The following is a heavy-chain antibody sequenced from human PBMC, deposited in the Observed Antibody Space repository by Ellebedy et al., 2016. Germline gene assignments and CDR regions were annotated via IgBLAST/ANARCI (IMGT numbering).Heavy chain of an antibody. D-gene: IGHD2-2*02. CDR3: ARDGRYCSSTSCYKYYFDY. V-gene: IGHV3-48*01. Sequence: GGSLRLSCAASGFTFSSYSMNWVRQAPGKGLEWVSYISSSSTIYYADSVKGRFTISRDNAKNSLYLQMNSLRAEDTAVYYCARDGRYCSSTSCYKYYFDYWGQGTLVTVSS. J-gene: IGHJ4*02. CDR2: ISSSSTI. CDR1: GFTFSSYS.